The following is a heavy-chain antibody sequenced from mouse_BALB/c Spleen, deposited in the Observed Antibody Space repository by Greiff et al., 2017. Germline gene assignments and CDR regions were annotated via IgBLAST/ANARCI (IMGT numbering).Heavy chain of an antibody. Sequence: EVMLVESGPELVKPGASVKISCKASGYTFTDYNMHWVKQSHGKSLEWIGYIYPYNGGTGYNQKFKSKATLTVDNSSSTAYMELRSLTSEDSAVYYCAREGDGYYGYAMDYWGQGTSVTVSA. CDR3: AREGDGYYGYAMDY. J-gene: IGHJ4*01. V-gene: IGHV1S29*02. CDR2: IYPYNGGT. CDR1: GYTFTDYN. D-gene: IGHD2-3*01.